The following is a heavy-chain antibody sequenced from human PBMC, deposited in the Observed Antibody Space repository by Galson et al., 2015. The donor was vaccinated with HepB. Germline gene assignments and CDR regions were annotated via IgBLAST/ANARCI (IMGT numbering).Heavy chain of an antibody. D-gene: IGHD2-15*01. CDR1: GFTVSSNY. CDR2: IFIAGNT. Sequence: SLRLSCAASGFTVSSNYMTWVRQAPGKGLEWISVIFIAGNTDYAVSVKGRFIISRDDSKNTLLLQMNSLTAEDTAVYYCAREVETWGQGTLVTVSS. CDR3: AREVET. V-gene: IGHV3-66*01. J-gene: IGHJ5*02.